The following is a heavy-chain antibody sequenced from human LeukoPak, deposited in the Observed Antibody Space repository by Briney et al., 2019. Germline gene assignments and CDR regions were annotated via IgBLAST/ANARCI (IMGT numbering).Heavy chain of an antibody. Sequence: GGSLRLSCAASGFTFSSYAMSWVRQAPGKGLEWVSGISVSGTSTSNADSVKGRFTISRDNPRNTLYLQMNSLRAEDTAVYYCARDHDEAVARNNYWGQGTLVTVSS. CDR2: ISVSGTST. CDR3: ARDHDEAVARNNY. CDR1: GFTFSSYA. D-gene: IGHD6-19*01. J-gene: IGHJ4*02. V-gene: IGHV3-23*01.